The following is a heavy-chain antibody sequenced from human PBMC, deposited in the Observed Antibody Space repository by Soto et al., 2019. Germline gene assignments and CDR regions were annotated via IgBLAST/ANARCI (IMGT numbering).Heavy chain of an antibody. Sequence: ASVKVSCKASGYTFTGYYMHWVRQAPGQGLEWMGWINPNSGGTNYAQKFQGWVTMTRDTSISTAYMELSRLRSDDAAVYYCARDRFAATDAFDIWGQGTMVTVSS. CDR3: ARDRFAATDAFDI. CDR2: INPNSGGT. V-gene: IGHV1-2*04. CDR1: GYTFTGYY. J-gene: IGHJ3*02.